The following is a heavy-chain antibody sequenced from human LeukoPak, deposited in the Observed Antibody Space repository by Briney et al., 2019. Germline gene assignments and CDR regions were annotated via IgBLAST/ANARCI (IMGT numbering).Heavy chain of an antibody. CDR3: ARLGSGSTLDC. D-gene: IGHD3-10*01. Sequence: GGSLGLSCAASGFSFSSYWMHWVRQAPGKGLVWVSRISSDGSSTIYADSVKGRFTISRDNAKNTLYLRMNSLRAEDTAVYYCARLGSGSTLDCWGQGILVTVSS. CDR2: ISSDGSST. J-gene: IGHJ4*02. CDR1: GFSFSSYW. V-gene: IGHV3-74*01.